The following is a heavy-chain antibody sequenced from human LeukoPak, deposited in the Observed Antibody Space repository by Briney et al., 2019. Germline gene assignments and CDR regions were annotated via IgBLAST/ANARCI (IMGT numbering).Heavy chain of an antibody. Sequence: GGSLRLSCADSGFTFNNYAMSWVRRAPRKGLEWVSTIMISGDGKHYADSVRGRFTISRDRSESTLYLQMNGLRADDTAVYYCVRAAPRDCSPASCSLFDTWGQGTLVTVSS. CDR2: IMISGDGK. CDR1: GFTFNNYA. CDR3: VRAAPRDCSPASCSLFDT. J-gene: IGHJ4*02. D-gene: IGHD2-2*01. V-gene: IGHV3-23*01.